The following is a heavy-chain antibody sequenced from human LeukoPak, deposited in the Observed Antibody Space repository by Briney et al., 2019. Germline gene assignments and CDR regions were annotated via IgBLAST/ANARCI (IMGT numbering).Heavy chain of an antibody. V-gene: IGHV3-20*04. J-gene: IGHJ4*02. D-gene: IGHD2-15*01. Sequence: GGSLRLSCAASGFTFDDYGMSWVRQAPGKGLEWVSGINWNGGSTGYADSVKGRFTISRDNAKNSLYLQMNSLRAEDTAVYYCAKDYGYCSGGSCSNFDYWGQGTLVTVSS. CDR2: INWNGGST. CDR3: AKDYGYCSGGSCSNFDY. CDR1: GFTFDDYG.